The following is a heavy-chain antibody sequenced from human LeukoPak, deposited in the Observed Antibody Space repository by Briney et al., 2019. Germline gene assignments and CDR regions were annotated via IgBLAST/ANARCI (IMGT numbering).Heavy chain of an antibody. D-gene: IGHD2-15*01. J-gene: IGHJ4*02. CDR3: ARDRYLYCSGGSCYWFDY. V-gene: IGHV1-46*01. CDR2: INPSGGST. CDR1: GYTFTSYY. Sequence: ASVKVSCKASGYTFTSYYMHWVRQAPGQGLEWMGIINPSGGSTSYAQKFQGRVTMTRDTSTSTVYMELSSLRSEDTAVYYCARDRYLYCSGGSCYWFDYWGQGTLVTVSS.